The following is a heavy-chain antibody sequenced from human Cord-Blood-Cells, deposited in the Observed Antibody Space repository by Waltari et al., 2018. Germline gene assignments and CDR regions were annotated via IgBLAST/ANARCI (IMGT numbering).Heavy chain of an antibody. V-gene: IGHV4-4*07. CDR3: ARDAWSGYYTDYYYMDV. D-gene: IGHD3-3*01. CDR2: IYTSGST. Sequence: QVQLQESGPGLVKPSETLAPTCTGPGGSISSYYCRWIRPPPGKGLEWIGRIYTSGSTNYNPSLKSRVTMSVDTSKNQFSLKLSSVTAADTAVYYCARDAWSGYYTDYYYMDVWGKGTTVTVSS. CDR1: GGSISSYY. J-gene: IGHJ6*03.